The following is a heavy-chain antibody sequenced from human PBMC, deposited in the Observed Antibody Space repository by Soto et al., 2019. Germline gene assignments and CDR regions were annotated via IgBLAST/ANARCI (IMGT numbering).Heavy chain of an antibody. J-gene: IGHJ6*02. V-gene: IGHV3-53*04. D-gene: IGHD5-18*01. CDR2: IYSGGST. CDR1: GFTVSSNY. CDR3: LTINSYGPPGSGYYYGMGV. Sequence: EVQLVESGGGLVQPGGSLRLSCAASGFTVSSNYMSWVRQAPGKGLEWVSVIYSGGSTYYADSVKGRFTISRHNSKNTLYLQMNSLRAEDTAVYYCLTINSYGPPGSGYYYGMGVWGQGTTVTVSS.